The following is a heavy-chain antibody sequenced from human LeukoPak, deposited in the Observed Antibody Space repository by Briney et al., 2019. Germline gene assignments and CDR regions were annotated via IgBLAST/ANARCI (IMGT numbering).Heavy chain of an antibody. V-gene: IGHV4-59*04. CDR1: GFTFSHYS. CDR2: IYSSGNT. D-gene: IGHD5-12*01. CDR3: AKSNGYGLIDY. J-gene: IGHJ4*02. Sequence: GSLRLSCAASGFTFSHYSMNWVRQAPGKGLEWIGNIYSSGNTYYNASLKSRVTMYIDTSKNQFFLKLSSVTAADTAMYYCAKSNGYGLIDYWGQGTLVTVSS.